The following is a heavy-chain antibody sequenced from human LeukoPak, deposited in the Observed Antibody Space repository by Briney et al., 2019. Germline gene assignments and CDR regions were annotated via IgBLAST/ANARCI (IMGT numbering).Heavy chain of an antibody. J-gene: IGHJ4*02. CDR1: GFTFSSYG. CDR3: ATEGFYF. CDR2: ISRSGDIT. Sequence: GGSLRLSCAASGFTFSSYGMHWVRQAAGAGLEYISGISRSGDITHYADSVKGRFTISRDNVKNTLYLQMNSLRAEDTALYYCATEGFYFWGPGTQVTVSS. V-gene: IGHV3-23*01.